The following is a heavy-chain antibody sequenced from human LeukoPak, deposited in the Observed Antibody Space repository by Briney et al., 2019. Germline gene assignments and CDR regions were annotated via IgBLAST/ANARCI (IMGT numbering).Heavy chain of an antibody. D-gene: IGHD6-19*01. J-gene: IGHJ5*02. CDR3: ARHRAVAGTWDAYNWFDP. Sequence: ASVKVSCKASGYTFTGYYMHWVRQAPGQGLEWMGWINPNSGGTNYAQMLQGRVTMTTDTSTSTAYMELRSLTSDDTAMYYCARHRAVAGTWDAYNWFDPWGQGTLVTVSS. V-gene: IGHV1-2*02. CDR1: GYTFTGYY. CDR2: INPNSGGT.